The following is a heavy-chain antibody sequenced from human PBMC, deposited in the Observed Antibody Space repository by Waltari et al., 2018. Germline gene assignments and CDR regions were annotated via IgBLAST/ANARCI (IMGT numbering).Heavy chain of an antibody. J-gene: IGHJ3*02. Sequence: QVQLVESGGGVVQPGRSRRLSCAASGFTFSSYGMHWARQAPDKGLEWVAVISYDGSNKYYADSVKGRFTISRDNSKNTLYLQMNSLRAEDTAVYYCAKLTAAGTDAFDIWGQGTMVTVSS. V-gene: IGHV3-30*18. CDR1: GFTFSSYG. CDR3: AKLTAAGTDAFDI. D-gene: IGHD2-15*01. CDR2: ISYDGSNK.